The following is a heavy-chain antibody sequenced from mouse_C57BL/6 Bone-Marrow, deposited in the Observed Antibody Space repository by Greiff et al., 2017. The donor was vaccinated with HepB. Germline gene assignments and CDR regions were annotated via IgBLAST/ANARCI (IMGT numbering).Heavy chain of an antibody. Sequence: EVHLVESGGGLVKPGGSLKLSCAASGFTFSSYAMSWVRQTPEKRLEWVATISDGGSYTYYPDNVKGRFTISRDNAKNNLYLQMSHLKSEDTAMYYCARGSTGTRFFAYWGQGTLVTVSA. D-gene: IGHD4-1*02. CDR2: ISDGGSYT. CDR3: ARGSTGTRFFAY. J-gene: IGHJ3*01. V-gene: IGHV5-4*01. CDR1: GFTFSSYA.